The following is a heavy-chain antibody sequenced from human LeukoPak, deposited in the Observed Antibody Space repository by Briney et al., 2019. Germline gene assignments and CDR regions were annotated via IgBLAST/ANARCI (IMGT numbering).Heavy chain of an antibody. J-gene: IGHJ4*02. CDR3: ARCYDSSGYYLD. Sequence: ASVKVSCKASGYTFTSYGISWVRQAPGQGLEWMGWISAYNGNTNYAQKLQGRVTMTTDTSTSTVYMELSSLRSEDTAVYYCARCYDSSGYYLDWGQGTLVTVSS. D-gene: IGHD3-22*01. V-gene: IGHV1-18*01. CDR2: ISAYNGNT. CDR1: GYTFTSYG.